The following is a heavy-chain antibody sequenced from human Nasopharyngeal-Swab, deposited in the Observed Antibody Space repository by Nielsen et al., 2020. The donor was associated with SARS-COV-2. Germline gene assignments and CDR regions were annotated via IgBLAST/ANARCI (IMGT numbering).Heavy chain of an antibody. D-gene: IGHD2-21*02. CDR2: INSDGSST. CDR3: ARDVVTAIPYFDY. V-gene: IGHV3-74*01. J-gene: IGHJ4*02. Sequence: GESLKISCAASGFTFRNYWMNWVRQAPGKGLGWVSRINSDGSSTSYADFVKGRFTISREHAKNTLYLQMNSLTAEDTAVYYCARDVVTAIPYFDYWGQGTLVTVSS. CDR1: GFTFRNYW.